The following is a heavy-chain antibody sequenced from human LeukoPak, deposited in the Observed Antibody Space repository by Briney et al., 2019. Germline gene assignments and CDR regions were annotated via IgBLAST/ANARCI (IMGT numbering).Heavy chain of an antibody. CDR2: ISWNSGSI. J-gene: IGHJ4*02. CDR3: AKVTGCSGGSCYSNYFDY. D-gene: IGHD2-15*01. V-gene: IGHV3-9*01. Sequence: PGGSLRLSCAASGFTFGDYAMHWVRQAPGKGLEWVSGISWNSGSIGYADSVKGRFTISRDNAKNSLYLQMNSLRAEDTALYYCAKVTGCSGGSCYSNYFDYWGQGTLVTVSS. CDR1: GFTFGDYA.